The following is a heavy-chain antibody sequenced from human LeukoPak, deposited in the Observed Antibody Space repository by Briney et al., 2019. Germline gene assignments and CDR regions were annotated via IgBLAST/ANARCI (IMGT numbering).Heavy chain of an antibody. Sequence: GGSLRLSCSASGFPFSSYAMHWVRQAPGKGLEYVSAISDSGGSTYYADSVKGRFTISRDNSKNTLYLQMCSLRAEDTAVYFCVRGYSFGPYGMDVWGQGTTVTVSS. CDR3: VRGYSFGPYGMDV. CDR2: ISDSGGST. CDR1: GFPFSSYA. J-gene: IGHJ6*02. V-gene: IGHV3-64D*09. D-gene: IGHD2-15*01.